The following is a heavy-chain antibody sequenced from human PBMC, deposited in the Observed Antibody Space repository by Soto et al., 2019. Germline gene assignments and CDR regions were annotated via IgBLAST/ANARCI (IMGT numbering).Heavy chain of an antibody. D-gene: IGHD6-19*01. Sequence: SETLSLTCTVSGGSISSYYWSWIRQPPGKGLEWIGYIYYSGSTNYNPSLKSRVTISVDTSKNQFSLKLSSVTAADTAVYYCASLTWSSGFEGFDYWGQGTLVTVSS. CDR1: GGSISSYY. CDR3: ASLTWSSGFEGFDY. J-gene: IGHJ4*02. V-gene: IGHV4-59*01. CDR2: IYYSGST.